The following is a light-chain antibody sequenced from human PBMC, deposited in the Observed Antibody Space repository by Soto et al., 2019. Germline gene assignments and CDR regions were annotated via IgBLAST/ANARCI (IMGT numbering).Light chain of an antibody. CDR1: HNVGSY. J-gene: IGKJ5*01. CDR3: QQTYTVPIT. CDR2: PSS. Sequence: DIQMTQSPSSLSAPVGDRVSITCRASHNVGSYLNWYQQKPGKAPKLLISPSSSLQGGVPSRFSGSGSGTDFTLTIISLQPEDVATYYCQQTYTVPITFGQGTRVEIK. V-gene: IGKV1-39*01.